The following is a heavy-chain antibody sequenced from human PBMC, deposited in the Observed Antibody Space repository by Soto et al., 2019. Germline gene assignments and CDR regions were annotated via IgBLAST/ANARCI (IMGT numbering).Heavy chain of an antibody. Sequence: EVQLLGSGGGLVQPGGCLRLACAASGVTFLTYAMTWIRQAPGKGLEWVSGIRGSAGSTYYADSVKGRFTISRDNSKSTLYLQMNSLRAEDTAVYYCAKGDSGWYHLFEVWGQGTLVTVSS. V-gene: IGHV3-23*01. D-gene: IGHD6-19*01. CDR1: GVTFLTYA. CDR3: AKGDSGWYHLFEV. J-gene: IGHJ4*02. CDR2: IRGSAGST.